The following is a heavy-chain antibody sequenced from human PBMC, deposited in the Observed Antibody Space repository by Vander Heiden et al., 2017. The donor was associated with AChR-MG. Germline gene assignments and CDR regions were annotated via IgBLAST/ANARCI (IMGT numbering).Heavy chain of an antibody. D-gene: IGHD3-9*01. V-gene: IGHV3-23*01. J-gene: IGHJ5*02. CDR1: GFSFRSYA. CDR2: ISGTGGST. CDR3: AKDQFTIYPSNWFDP. Sequence: EVQLLESGVGLVQPGGSLRLSCAASGFSFRSYARSWVRQAPGKGLEWVSAISGTGGSTYYADSVKGRFTISRDNSKNTLYLQMNSLRAEDTAVYYCAKDQFTIYPSNWFDPWGQGTLVTVSS.